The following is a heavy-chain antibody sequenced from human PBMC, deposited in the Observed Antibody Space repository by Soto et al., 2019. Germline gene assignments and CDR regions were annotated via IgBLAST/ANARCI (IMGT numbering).Heavy chain of an antibody. V-gene: IGHV3-21*01. Sequence: GGSLRLSCAASGFTFSSYSMNWVRQAPGKGLEWVSSISSSSSYIYYADSVKGRFTISRDNAKNSLYLQMNSLRAEDTAVYYCARDIPYDYIWGSQNYFDYWGQGTLVTVSS. D-gene: IGHD3-16*01. CDR3: ARDIPYDYIWGSQNYFDY. J-gene: IGHJ4*02. CDR2: ISSSSSYI. CDR1: GFTFSSYS.